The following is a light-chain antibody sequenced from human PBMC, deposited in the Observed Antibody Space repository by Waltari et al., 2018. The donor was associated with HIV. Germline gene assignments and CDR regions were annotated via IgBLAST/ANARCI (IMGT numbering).Light chain of an antibody. CDR2: DVT. J-gene: IGLJ2*01. V-gene: IGLV2-11*01. CDR3: CSHAGTSVV. Sequence: QSALTQPRSVSGSPGQSVTISCNGTSSDIGAYSYVSWYQQYPGKAPKLMIYDVTKRPSGVPDRFSGSKSGNTASLTISGLQIEDEADYFCCSHAGTSVVFGGGTELTV. CDR1: SSDIGAYSY.